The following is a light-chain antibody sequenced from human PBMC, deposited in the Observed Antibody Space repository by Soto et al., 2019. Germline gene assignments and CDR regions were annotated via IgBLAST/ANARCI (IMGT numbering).Light chain of an antibody. Sequence: EIVVTQSPATLSVSPGERATLSCRASQSVSSNLAWYMQKPGQAPRLLIYGASTRATGIPARFSGSGSGTEFTLTISSLQSEYFAVYYCQQYNNWPLTFGGGTKVEIK. CDR2: GAS. CDR3: QQYNNWPLT. V-gene: IGKV3-15*01. J-gene: IGKJ4*01. CDR1: QSVSSN.